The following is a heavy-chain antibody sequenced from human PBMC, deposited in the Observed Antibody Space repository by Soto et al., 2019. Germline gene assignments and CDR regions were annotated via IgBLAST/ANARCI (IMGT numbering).Heavy chain of an antibody. CDR3: ARGNTIFGVVIIGFDI. CDR1: CGSISSYY. V-gene: IGHV4-59*01. J-gene: IGHJ3*02. Sequence: QVQLQESGPGLVKPSETRSLTCTVSCGSISSYYWSWIRQPPGKGLAWFGDIYYSGSTNYNPSLNGRVTIAVETSKNQFSMRLSTVSAADTAVYYCARGNTIFGVVIIGFDIWVQGTMVTVSS. D-gene: IGHD3-3*01. CDR2: IYYSGST.